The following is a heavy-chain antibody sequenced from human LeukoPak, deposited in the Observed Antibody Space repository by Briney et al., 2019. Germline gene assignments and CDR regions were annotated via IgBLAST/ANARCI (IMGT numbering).Heavy chain of an antibody. D-gene: IGHD1-26*01. Sequence: GGSLRLSCAASGLTFSSYSMNWVRQAPGKGLEWVSSISSSSSYIYYADSVKGRFTISRDNAKNSLYLQMNSLRAEDTAVYYCERWEPTYAFDIWGQGTMVTVSS. V-gene: IGHV3-21*01. CDR2: ISSSSSYI. J-gene: IGHJ3*02. CDR3: ERWEPTYAFDI. CDR1: GLTFSSYS.